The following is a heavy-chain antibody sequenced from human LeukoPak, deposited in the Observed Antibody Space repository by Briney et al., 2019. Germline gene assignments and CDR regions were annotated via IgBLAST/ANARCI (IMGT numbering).Heavy chain of an antibody. CDR1: GDSVSSNSAA. Sequence: SQTLSLTCAISGDSVSSNSAAWNWIRQSPSRGLEWLGRTYYRSKWYNDYAVSVKSRITFNPDTSKNHFSLQRNSVTPEDTAVYYRSRSLAGPLDYWGQGTLVTVSS. V-gene: IGHV6-1*01. CDR3: SRSLAGPLDY. D-gene: IGHD7-27*01. CDR2: TYYRSKWYN. J-gene: IGHJ4*02.